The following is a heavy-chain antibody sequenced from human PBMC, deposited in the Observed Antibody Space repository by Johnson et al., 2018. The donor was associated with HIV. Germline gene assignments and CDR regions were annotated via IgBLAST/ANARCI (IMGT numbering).Heavy chain of an antibody. J-gene: IGHJ3*02. CDR3: ARGYGGNYDAFDI. V-gene: IGHV3-30*04. CDR2: ISYDGSNK. D-gene: IGHD4-23*01. Sequence: QVQLVESGGGVVQPGRSLRFSCAASGFTFSSYAMHWVRQAPGKGLEWVAVISYDGSNKYYADSVKGRFTISRDNSKNTLYLQMNSLRAEDTAVYYCARGYGGNYDAFDIWGQGTMVTVSS. CDR1: GFTFSSYA.